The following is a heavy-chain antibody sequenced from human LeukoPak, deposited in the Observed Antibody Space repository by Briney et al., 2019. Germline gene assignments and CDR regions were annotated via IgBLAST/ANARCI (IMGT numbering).Heavy chain of an antibody. CDR3: AKEGPILGVVNL. CDR1: GFTFSDYA. V-gene: IGHV3-23*01. D-gene: IGHD3-3*01. CDR2: ISGSGGST. Sequence: GGSLRLSCAASGFTFSDYAIHWVRQAPGKGLEWVSAISGSGGSTYYADSVKGRFTISRDNSKNTLYLQMNSLRAEDTAVYYCAKEGPILGVVNLWGQGTLVTVSS. J-gene: IGHJ4*02.